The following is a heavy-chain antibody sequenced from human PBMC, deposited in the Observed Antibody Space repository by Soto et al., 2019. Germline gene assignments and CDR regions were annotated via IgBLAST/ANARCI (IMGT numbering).Heavy chain of an antibody. V-gene: IGHV3-48*01. CDR1: GFTFSTYS. CDR3: ARRAV. J-gene: IGHJ6*02. Sequence: EVQLVESGGGLVQPGGSLRLSCAASGFTFSTYSMNWVRQAPGKGLEWISYITTSSSTIYYADSVKGRFTISRDNAKNSPYLQMNSLRVEDTAVYYCARRAVWGQGTTVTVS. CDR2: ITTSSSTI.